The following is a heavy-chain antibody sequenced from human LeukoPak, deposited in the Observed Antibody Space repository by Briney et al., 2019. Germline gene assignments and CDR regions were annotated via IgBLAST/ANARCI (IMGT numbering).Heavy chain of an antibody. V-gene: IGHV3-23*01. CDR3: AKVDYYDSSGYPAH. Sequence: GGSLRLSCAASGFTFSSYAMSWVRQAPGKGLEWVSAISGSGGSTYYADSVKGRFTISRDNSKNTLYLQMNSLRAEDTAVYYCAKVDYYDSSGYPAHWGQGTLVTVSS. J-gene: IGHJ4*02. D-gene: IGHD3-22*01. CDR2: ISGSGGST. CDR1: GFTFSSYA.